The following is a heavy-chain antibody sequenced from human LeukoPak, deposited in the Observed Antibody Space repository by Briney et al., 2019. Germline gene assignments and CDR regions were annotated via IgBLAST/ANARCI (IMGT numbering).Heavy chain of an antibody. CDR1: GYTFTSYY. CDR2: INPSGGST. CDR3: ARDRYCSSTSCLGWFDP. D-gene: IGHD2-2*01. J-gene: IGHJ5*02. V-gene: IGHV1-46*01. Sequence: ASVKVSCKASGYTFTSYYMHWVRQAPGQGLEWMGIINPSGGSTSYAQKFQGRVTMTRDMSTSTVYMELSSLRSEDTAVYYCARDRYCSSTSCLGWFDPWGQGTLVTVPS.